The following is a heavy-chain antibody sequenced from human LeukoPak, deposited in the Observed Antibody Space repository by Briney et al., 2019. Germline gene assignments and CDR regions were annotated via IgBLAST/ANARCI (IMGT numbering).Heavy chain of an antibody. D-gene: IGHD3-22*01. Sequence: SVKVSCKASGGTFSSYAISWVRQAPGQGLEWMGRIIPILGIANCAQKFQGRVTITADKSTSTAYMELSSLRSEDTAVYYCARGRVFYDSSGYFPVAFDIWGQGTMVTVSS. CDR1: GGTFSSYA. V-gene: IGHV1-69*04. CDR3: ARGRVFYDSSGYFPVAFDI. J-gene: IGHJ3*02. CDR2: IIPILGIA.